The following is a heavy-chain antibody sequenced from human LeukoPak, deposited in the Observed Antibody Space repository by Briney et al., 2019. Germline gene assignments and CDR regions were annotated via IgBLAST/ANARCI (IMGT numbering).Heavy chain of an antibody. V-gene: IGHV3-33*03. Sequence: PGGSLRLSCAASGFTFSNYGMHWVRQAPGKGLEWVAVIWYDGSNKYYADSVKGRFTISRDNSKNTLYLQMNSLRAEDTAVYYCAKVTAARLGWFDPWGQGTLVTVSS. CDR2: IWYDGSNK. J-gene: IGHJ5*02. CDR3: AKVTAARLGWFDP. CDR1: GFTFSNYG. D-gene: IGHD6-6*01.